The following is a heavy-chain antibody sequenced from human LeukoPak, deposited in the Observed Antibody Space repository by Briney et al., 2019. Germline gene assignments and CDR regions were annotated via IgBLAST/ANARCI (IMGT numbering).Heavy chain of an antibody. CDR2: MNPNSGNT. CDR1: GYTFTSYD. D-gene: IGHD2-8*01. V-gene: IGHV1-8*01. Sequence: ASVKVSCKASGYTFTSYDINWVRQATGQGLEWMGWMNPNSGNTAYAQKFQGRVTMTRNTSTNTAYVELSSLRSEDTAVYYCARDRVRWFDPWGQGTLVTVSS. J-gene: IGHJ5*02. CDR3: ARDRVRWFDP.